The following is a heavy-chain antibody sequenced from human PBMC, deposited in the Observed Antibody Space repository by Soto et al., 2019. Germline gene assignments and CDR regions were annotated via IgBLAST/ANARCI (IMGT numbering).Heavy chain of an antibody. CDR2: IVVGSGNT. CDR3: AAEAVGAQEPPLDY. V-gene: IGHV1-58*01. Sequence: QMQLVQSGPEVKKPGTSVKVSCKASGFTFTSSAVQWVRQARGQRLEWIGWIVVGSGNTNYAQKFQERVTITRDMSTSTAYMELSSLRSEDTAVYYCAAEAVGAQEPPLDYWGQGTLVTVSS. D-gene: IGHD1-26*01. CDR1: GFTFTSSA. J-gene: IGHJ4*02.